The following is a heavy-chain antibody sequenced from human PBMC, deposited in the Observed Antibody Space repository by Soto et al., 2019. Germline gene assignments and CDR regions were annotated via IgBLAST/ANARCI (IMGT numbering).Heavy chain of an antibody. CDR1: GFTFSSYS. D-gene: IGHD2-2*01. J-gene: IGHJ6*02. V-gene: IGHV3-15*01. CDR3: TTLSYLYYDGMDV. Sequence: GGSLRLSCAASGFTFSSYSMNWVRQGPGKGLEWLGRIKSKVDGGTADYGAATKGRFSISRDDLKNMLYLQMNSLKPDDTAVYYCTTLSYLYYDGMDVWGQGTTVTVSS. CDR2: IKSKVDGGTA.